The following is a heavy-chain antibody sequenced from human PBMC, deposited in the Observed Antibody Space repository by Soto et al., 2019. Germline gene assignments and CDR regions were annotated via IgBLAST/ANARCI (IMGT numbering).Heavy chain of an antibody. CDR3: AKVRAYGSDS. CDR1: GESLSGFY. V-gene: IGHV4-34*01. J-gene: IGHJ4*02. D-gene: IGHD4-17*01. CDR2: INHSGST. Sequence: QVQLQQWGAGLLKPSETLSLTCAVDGESLSGFYWSWIRQPPGKRLEWLGEINHSGSTNYNPSLTSRVIMSVDTSKNQISLKLNSVTAADTAVYYCAKVRAYGSDSWGQGSLVTVSS.